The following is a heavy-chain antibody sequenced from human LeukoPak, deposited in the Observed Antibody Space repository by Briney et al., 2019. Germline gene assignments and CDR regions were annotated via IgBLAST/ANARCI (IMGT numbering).Heavy chain of an antibody. CDR1: GYTFTNYA. J-gene: IGHJ4*02. Sequence: GASVKVSCKASGYTFTNYAITWVRQAPGQGLGWMGWISPYNGNTNFAQNLQGRVTMTTDTATSTAYMELRDLRSDGTAMYYCAITSARGTYRFLDYWGQGTLVTVSS. V-gene: IGHV1-18*01. CDR3: AITSARGTYRFLDY. D-gene: IGHD3-16*02. CDR2: ISPYNGNT.